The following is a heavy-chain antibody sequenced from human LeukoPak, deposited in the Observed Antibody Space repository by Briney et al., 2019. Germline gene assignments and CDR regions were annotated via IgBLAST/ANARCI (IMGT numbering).Heavy chain of an antibody. V-gene: IGHV4-34*01. J-gene: IGHJ4*02. Sequence: SETLSLTCTLYGDSLNGSYWSWIRQPPGKGLEWIGEINHSGGTHYNPALWSRLTISIDTSKNKFSLQLTSVTAADTGVYFCARVSDIMISFGGAISYFDYWGQGALVTVSS. CDR1: GDSLNGSY. CDR2: INHSGGT. CDR3: ARVSDIMISFGGAISYFDY. D-gene: IGHD3-16*02.